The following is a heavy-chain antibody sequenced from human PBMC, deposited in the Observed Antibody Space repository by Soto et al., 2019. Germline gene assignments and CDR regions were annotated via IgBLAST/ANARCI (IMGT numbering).Heavy chain of an antibody. Sequence: LRLSCEGSGFAFSGFDMHWVRQPTGKGLEWVSTIGTAGDTYYAVSVKGRFTISRDNSKNTLYLQMNSLRAEDTAVYYCAKIKRQRFLEWFLVDYYYYYGMDVWGQGTTVTVSS. CDR1: GFAFSGFD. V-gene: IGHV3-13*01. CDR2: IGTAGDT. J-gene: IGHJ6*02. CDR3: AKIKRQRFLEWFLVDYYYYYGMDV. D-gene: IGHD3-3*01.